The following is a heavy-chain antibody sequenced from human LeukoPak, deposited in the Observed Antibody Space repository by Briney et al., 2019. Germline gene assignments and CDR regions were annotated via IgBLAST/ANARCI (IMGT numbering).Heavy chain of an antibody. CDR2: FSGSGGHT. CDR1: GNTFSSHA. CDR3: AKGGAATMRDGYNYYYYYMEV. D-gene: IGHD5-24*01. Sequence: GSLRLSCAASGNTFSSHALSWVRQAPGKGLEWVSPFSGSGGHTYYGDSVKGRFTISRDNSTNRLYLQMNSLRPEDTAVYYCAKGGAATMRDGYNYYYYYMEVWGRGTTVTVSS. J-gene: IGHJ6*03. V-gene: IGHV3-23*01.